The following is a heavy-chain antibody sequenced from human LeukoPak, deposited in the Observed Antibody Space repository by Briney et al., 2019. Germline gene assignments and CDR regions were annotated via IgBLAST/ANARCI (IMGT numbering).Heavy chain of an antibody. Sequence: PGGSLRLSCAASGFTFSSYAVSWVRQAPGKGLEWVSAISGSGGSTYYADSVKGRFTISRDNSKNTLYLQMNSLRAEDTAVYYCAKDEEYCGGDCYTNDAFDIWGQGTMVTVSS. CDR2: ISGSGGST. D-gene: IGHD2-21*02. CDR3: AKDEEYCGGDCYTNDAFDI. J-gene: IGHJ3*02. V-gene: IGHV3-23*01. CDR1: GFTFSSYA.